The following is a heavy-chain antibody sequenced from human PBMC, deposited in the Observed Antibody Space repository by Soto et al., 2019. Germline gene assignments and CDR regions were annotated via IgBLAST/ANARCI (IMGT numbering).Heavy chain of an antibody. Sequence: QVQLVESGGGLVTPGGSLRLSCASSGFTFSDYYMSWSRQAPGKGLEWLSYISPGSRYPAYADSVKGRFTISRDNARRSLSLQMNSLTVDDTAIYYCARGGGGGLFDPWGQGSMVTVSS. V-gene: IGHV3-11*06. D-gene: IGHD2-15*01. CDR2: ISPGSRYP. CDR1: GFTFSDYY. CDR3: ARGGGGGLFDP. J-gene: IGHJ5*02.